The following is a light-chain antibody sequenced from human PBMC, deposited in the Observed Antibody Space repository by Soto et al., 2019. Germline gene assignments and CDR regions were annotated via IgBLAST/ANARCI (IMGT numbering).Light chain of an antibody. CDR1: SSDVGDFNY. V-gene: IGLV2-14*03. CDR3: SSYSSSITHVV. J-gene: IGLJ2*01. CDR2: DVT. Sequence: QSALTQHASVSGSPGRSVTISCTGSSSDVGDFNYVSWYQHLPGRAPKLIIYDVTNRPSGISYRFSASKSGRTASLTISGLQAEDEADYYCSSYSSSITHVVFGGGTQLTVL.